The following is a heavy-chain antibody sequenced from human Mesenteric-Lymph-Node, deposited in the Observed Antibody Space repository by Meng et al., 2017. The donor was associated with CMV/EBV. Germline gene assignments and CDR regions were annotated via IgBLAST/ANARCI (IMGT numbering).Heavy chain of an antibody. CDR2: ISPYTGNT. CDR3: ARGYSGYDLSYHYYALDV. Sequence: ASVKVSCKASGYTFTRYGITWVRQAPGQGLEWMGWISPYTGNTKYSQNFQGRVTMTTDTSTNTAYMELRSLRSDDTAVYYCARGYSGYDLSYHYYALDVWGQGTTVTVSS. D-gene: IGHD5-12*01. V-gene: IGHV1-18*01. CDR1: GYTFTRYG. J-gene: IGHJ6*02.